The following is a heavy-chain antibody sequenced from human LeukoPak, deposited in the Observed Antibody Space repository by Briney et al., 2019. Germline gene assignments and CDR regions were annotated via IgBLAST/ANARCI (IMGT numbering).Heavy chain of an antibody. V-gene: IGHV4-59*08. CDR1: GGSISSYY. Sequence: PSETLPLTCTVSGGSISSYYWSWIRQPPGKGPEWIGYIYYSGSTNYNPSLKSRVTISVDTSKNQFSLKLSSVTAADTAVYYCARWTFFSPGYYYYGMDVWGQGTTVTVSS. D-gene: IGHD3-3*01. CDR3: ARWTFFSPGYYYYGMDV. CDR2: IYYSGST. J-gene: IGHJ6*02.